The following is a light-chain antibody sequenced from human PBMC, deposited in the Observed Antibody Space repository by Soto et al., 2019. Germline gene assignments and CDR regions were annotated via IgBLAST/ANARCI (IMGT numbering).Light chain of an antibody. CDR2: DAS. CDR1: QSISSW. V-gene: IGKV1-5*01. CDR3: QQSYSTPLT. Sequence: DIQMTQSPSTLSASVGDIVTITCRASQSISSWLAWYQQKPGKAPKLLIYDASSLESGVPSRFSGSGSGTEFTLTISSLQPDDFATYYCQQSYSTPLTFGGGTKVDIK. J-gene: IGKJ4*01.